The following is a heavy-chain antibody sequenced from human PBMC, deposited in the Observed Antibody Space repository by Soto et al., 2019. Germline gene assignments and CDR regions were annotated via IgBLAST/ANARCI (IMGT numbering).Heavy chain of an antibody. J-gene: IGHJ4*02. CDR3: ARATVGVIGDDY. Sequence: ASVKVSCKASGYTFTSYDINWVRQATGQGLEWMGWMNPNSGNTGYAQKFQGRVTMTRNTSISTAYMELSSLRSEDTAVYYCARATVGVIGDDYWGQGTLVTVSS. V-gene: IGHV1-8*01. D-gene: IGHD2-21*01. CDR2: MNPNSGNT. CDR1: GYTFTSYD.